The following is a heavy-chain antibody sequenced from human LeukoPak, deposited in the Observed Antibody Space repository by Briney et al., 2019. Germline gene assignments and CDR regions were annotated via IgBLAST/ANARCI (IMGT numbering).Heavy chain of an antibody. D-gene: IGHD3-3*01. J-gene: IGHJ3*02. Sequence: GGSLRLSCAASGLTFSNYSMNWVRQAPGKGLEWVSYISRSSSTIYYADSVKGRFTISRDNAKNSLYLLMDSLRAEDTAVYYCARTYDFGRGPPGDAFDNWGPGTLVIVSS. V-gene: IGHV3-48*04. CDR2: ISRSSSTI. CDR3: ARTYDFGRGPPGDAFDN. CDR1: GLTFSNYS.